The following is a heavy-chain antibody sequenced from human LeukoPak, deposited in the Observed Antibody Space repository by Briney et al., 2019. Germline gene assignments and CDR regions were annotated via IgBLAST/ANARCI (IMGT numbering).Heavy chain of an antibody. D-gene: IGHD2-15*01. CDR1: GLSFATYW. J-gene: IGHJ4*02. Sequence: GGSLGLSCVDFGLSFATYWMSWVRQAPGKGLEWVANINRDGSEKYYVDSVKGRFTISRDNAKNSLYLQMNSLRAEDTAVYYCASEIRYCSGGTCYSDYFDNWGQGTLVTVSS. CDR2: INRDGSEK. CDR3: ASEIRYCSGGTCYSDYFDN. V-gene: IGHV3-7*01.